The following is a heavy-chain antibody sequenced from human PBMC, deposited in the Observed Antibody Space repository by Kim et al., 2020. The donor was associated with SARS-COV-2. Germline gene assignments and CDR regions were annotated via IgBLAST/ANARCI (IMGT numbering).Heavy chain of an antibody. J-gene: IGHJ4*02. CDR3: ARVLTSGWSYFDY. Sequence: SADPGKGRFTNPRDNARASLYLQMNSLRAEDTAVYYCARVLTSGWSYFDYWGQGTLVTVSS. V-gene: IGHV3-21*04. D-gene: IGHD6-19*01.